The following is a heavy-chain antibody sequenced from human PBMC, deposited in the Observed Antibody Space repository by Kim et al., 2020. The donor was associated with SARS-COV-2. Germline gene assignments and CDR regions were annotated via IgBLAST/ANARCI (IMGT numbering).Heavy chain of an antibody. CDR2: IYHSGST. CDR1: GYSISSGYY. Sequence: SETLSLTCTVSGYSISSGYYWGWIRQPPGKGLEWIGSIYHSGSTYYNPSLKSRVTISVDTSKNQFSLKLSSVTAADTAVYYCARDGTIAAAGTVGDAFDIWGQGTMVTVSS. D-gene: IGHD6-13*01. CDR3: ARDGTIAAAGTVGDAFDI. J-gene: IGHJ3*02. V-gene: IGHV4-38-2*02.